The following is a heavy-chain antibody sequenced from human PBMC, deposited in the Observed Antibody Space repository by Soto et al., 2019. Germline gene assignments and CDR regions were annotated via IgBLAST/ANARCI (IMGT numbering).Heavy chain of an antibody. CDR2: IYYSGST. J-gene: IGHJ6*03. CDR3: ARGGPTVTSRYYYYMDV. V-gene: IGHV4-59*01. D-gene: IGHD4-17*01. CDR1: GGSISSYY. Sequence: SETLSLTCTVSGGSISSYYWILLRQPPGKGLEWIGYIYYSGSTNYNPSLKSRVTISVDTSKNQFSLKLSSVTAADTAVYYCARGGPTVTSRYYYYMDVWGKGTTVTVSS.